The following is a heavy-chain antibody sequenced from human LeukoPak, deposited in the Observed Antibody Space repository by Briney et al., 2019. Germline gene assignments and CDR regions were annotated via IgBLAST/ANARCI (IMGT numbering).Heavy chain of an antibody. CDR1: GFTFSSYW. J-gene: IGHJ5*02. Sequence: GGSLRLSCAASGFTFSSYWMTWVRQAPGKGLEWVANIKEDGREKYYVDSVKSRFTISRDNAKNSLYLQMNSLRAEDTAVFYCAREGISAIRPRWFDPWGQGTLVTVSS. D-gene: IGHD6-13*01. CDR3: AREGISAIRPRWFDP. CDR2: IKEDGREK. V-gene: IGHV3-7*04.